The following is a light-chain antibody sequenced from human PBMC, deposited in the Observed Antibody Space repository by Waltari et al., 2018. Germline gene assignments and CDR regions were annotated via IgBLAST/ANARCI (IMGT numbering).Light chain of an antibody. Sequence: EIVLTQSLGTLSLSPGERATLSCRASQSVRKYLAWYQQRPGQAPRLLIYDASTRATGIPDRFSGSGFGTDFSLTISRLEPEDFAVYYCQKYESLPATFGQGTKVEIK. CDR1: QSVRKY. J-gene: IGKJ1*01. V-gene: IGKV3-20*01. CDR2: DAS. CDR3: QKYESLPAT.